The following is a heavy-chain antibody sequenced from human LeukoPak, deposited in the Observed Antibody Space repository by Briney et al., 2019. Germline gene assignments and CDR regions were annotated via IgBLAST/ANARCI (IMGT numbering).Heavy chain of an antibody. CDR3: ARQLRYFDWLLPDFDY. V-gene: IGHV3-48*03. CDR2: ISSSGSTI. CDR1: GFTFSSYE. D-gene: IGHD3-9*01. Sequence: PGGSLRLSCAASGFTFSSYEMNWVRQAPGKGLEWVSYISSSGSTIYYADSVKGRFTISRDNAKNSLYLQTNSLRAEDTAVYYCARQLRYFDWLLPDFDYWGQGTLVTVSS. J-gene: IGHJ4*02.